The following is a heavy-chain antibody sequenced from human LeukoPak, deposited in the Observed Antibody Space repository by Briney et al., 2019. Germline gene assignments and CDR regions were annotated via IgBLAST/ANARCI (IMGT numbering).Heavy chain of an antibody. CDR3: ARDRPPKGYCSSTSCLSARGYFDY. Sequence: GGSLRLSCAASGFTFRSYSMNWVRQAPGKGLEWVSSITCGGSYIYYADSVKGRFTISRDNAKNSLYLQMNSLRAEDTAVYYCARDRPPKGYCSSTSCLSARGYFDYWGQGTLVTVSS. J-gene: IGHJ4*02. CDR1: GFTFRSYS. CDR2: ITCGGSYI. D-gene: IGHD2-2*01. V-gene: IGHV3-21*01.